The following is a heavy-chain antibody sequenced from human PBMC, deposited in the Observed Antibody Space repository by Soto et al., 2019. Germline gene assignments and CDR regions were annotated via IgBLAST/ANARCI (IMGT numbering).Heavy chain of an antibody. CDR2: ISSGSDYI. J-gene: IGHJ3*01. V-gene: IGHV3-21*01. CDR1: GFTFSSYS. Sequence: EVQLVESGGGLVKPGGSLRLSCAASGFTFSSYSMNWVRQAPGKGLEWVSSISSGSDYIFYADSVKGRFTISRDNAKNSLFLQMNSLTAEDTAVYYWARSPVGDAFNVWGQGTVVTVSS. CDR3: ARSPVGDAFNV.